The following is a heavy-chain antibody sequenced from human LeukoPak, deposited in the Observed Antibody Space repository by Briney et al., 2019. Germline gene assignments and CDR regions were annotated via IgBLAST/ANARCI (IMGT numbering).Heavy chain of an antibody. CDR3: ASHKVGIRVIFDY. Sequence: GGSLRLSCAASGFTFSSYSMNWVRQAPGKGLEWVSCISSSGTIYYADSVKGRFTISRDNAKNSLYLQMNSLRAEDTAVYYCASHKVGIRVIFDYWGQGTLVTVSS. CDR2: ISSSGTI. D-gene: IGHD3-22*01. V-gene: IGHV3-48*04. CDR1: GFTFSSYS. J-gene: IGHJ4*02.